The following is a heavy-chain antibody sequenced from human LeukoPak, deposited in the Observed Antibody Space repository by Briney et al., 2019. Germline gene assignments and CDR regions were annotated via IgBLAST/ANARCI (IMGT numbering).Heavy chain of an antibody. Sequence: ASVKVSCKASGYTFTSYGISWVRRAPGQGLEWMGWISAYNGNTNYAQKLQGRVTMTTDTSTSTAYMELRSLRSDDTAVYYCARDLYDIAVAGRFDYWGQGTLVTVSS. CDR2: ISAYNGNT. V-gene: IGHV1-18*04. D-gene: IGHD6-19*01. CDR1: GYTFTSYG. J-gene: IGHJ4*02. CDR3: ARDLYDIAVAGRFDY.